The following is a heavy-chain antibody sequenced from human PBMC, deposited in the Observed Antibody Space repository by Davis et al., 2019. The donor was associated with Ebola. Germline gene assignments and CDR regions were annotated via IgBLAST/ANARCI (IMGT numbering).Heavy chain of an antibody. Sequence: GESLKIPCAASGFNVSSNYMSWVRQAPGKGLEWVSVIYSGGTTYYADSVKGRFTISRDNSKNTLNLQMNSLRAEDTAVYHCARAVQGVAATVPYYYYGMDVWGQGTTVTVSS. D-gene: IGHD6-25*01. CDR2: IYSGGTT. J-gene: IGHJ6*02. V-gene: IGHV3-53*01. CDR1: GFNVSSNY. CDR3: ARAVQGVAATVPYYYYGMDV.